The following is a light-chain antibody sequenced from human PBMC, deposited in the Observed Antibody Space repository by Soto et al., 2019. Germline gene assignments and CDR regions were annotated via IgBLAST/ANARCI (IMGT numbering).Light chain of an antibody. CDR2: KIS. J-gene: IGKJ2*02. Sequence: DIVMTQSPLSLPVTLGQPASISCRSSQSLLHSDGNTYLSWLQQRPGQPPRVLIYKISQRISGVPDRFSGSGAGTYVTLKISRVEAEDVGVYYCLQATQLRTCGQGTKLEIK. CDR1: QSLLHSDGNTY. V-gene: IGKV2-24*01. CDR3: LQATQLRT.